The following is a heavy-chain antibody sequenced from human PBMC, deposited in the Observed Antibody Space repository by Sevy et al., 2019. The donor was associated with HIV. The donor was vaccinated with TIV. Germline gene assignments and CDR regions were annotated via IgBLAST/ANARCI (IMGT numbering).Heavy chain of an antibody. CDR3: ARGSYSYGYGYFDY. CDR1: GFTFSSYA. Sequence: WGSLRLSCAASGFTFSSYAMHWVRQAPGKGLEWVAVISYDGSNKYYADSVKGRFTISRDNSKNTLYLQMNSLRAEDTAVYYCARGSYSYGYGYFDYWGQGTLVTVSS. CDR2: ISYDGSNK. J-gene: IGHJ4*02. D-gene: IGHD5-18*01. V-gene: IGHV3-30-3*01.